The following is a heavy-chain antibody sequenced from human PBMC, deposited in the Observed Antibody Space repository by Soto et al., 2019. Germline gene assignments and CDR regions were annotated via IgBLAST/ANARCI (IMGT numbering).Heavy chain of an antibody. J-gene: IGHJ6*02. CDR2: ISYDGSNK. CDR1: GFTFSSYS. D-gene: IGHD2-8*01. Sequence: PGGSLRLSCSASGFTFSSYSMHWVRQAPGKGLEWVAVISYDGSNKYYADSVKGRFTISRDNSKNTLYLQMNSLRAEDTAVYYCARQVYCTNGVCYREVYYYYCIDVWGQGTTVTVSS. CDR3: ARQVYCTNGVCYREVYYYYCIDV. V-gene: IGHV3-30-3*01.